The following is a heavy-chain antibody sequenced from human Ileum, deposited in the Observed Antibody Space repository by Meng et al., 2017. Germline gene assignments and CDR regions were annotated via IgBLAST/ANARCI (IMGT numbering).Heavy chain of an antibody. CDR2: ICPDDSDT. Sequence: GGSLRLSCKGSGDRFTTYWIGWARQMPGKGLEWMGIICPDDSDTQYSPTFQGQVTISADKSTNTAYLQWSSLKASDTAMYFCGGRARDTRYYGDFDWGQGTRVTF. J-gene: IGHJ4*02. CDR1: GDRFTTYW. D-gene: IGHD2-21*01. V-gene: IGHV5-51*01. CDR3: GGRARDTRYYGDFD.